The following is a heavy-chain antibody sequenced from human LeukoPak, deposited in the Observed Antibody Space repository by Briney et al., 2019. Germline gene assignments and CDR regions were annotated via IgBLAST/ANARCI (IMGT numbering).Heavy chain of an antibody. CDR1: GFTFSSYA. V-gene: IGHV3-23*01. D-gene: IGHD5-18*01. Sequence: AGGSLRLSCAASGFTFSSYAMSWVRQAPGKGLEWVSAISGSGGSTYYADSVKGRFTISRDNSKNTLYLQMNTLRPEDTAVYSCAKNGRGYSSDYFDYWGQGTLVTVSS. J-gene: IGHJ4*02. CDR2: ISGSGGST. CDR3: AKNGRGYSSDYFDY.